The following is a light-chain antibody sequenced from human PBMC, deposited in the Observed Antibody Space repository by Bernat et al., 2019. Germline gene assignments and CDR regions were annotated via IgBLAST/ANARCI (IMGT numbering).Light chain of an antibody. J-gene: IGLJ3*02. CDR1: SPNIGAGYD. Sequence: QSVLTQPPSVSGAPGQRVTISCTGSSPNIGAGYDVHWYQQLPGTAPKLLIHGNSNRPSGVPDRFSGSKSGTSASLAITGLQAEDEADYYCQSYDSSLKEVFGGGTKLTVL. V-gene: IGLV1-40*01. CDR3: QSYDSSLKEV. CDR2: GNS.